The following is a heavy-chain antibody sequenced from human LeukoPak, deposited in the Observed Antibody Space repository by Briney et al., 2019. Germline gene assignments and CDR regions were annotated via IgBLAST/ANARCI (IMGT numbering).Heavy chain of an antibody. J-gene: IGHJ4*02. CDR2: IYYSGST. CDR1: GGSISSYY. Sequence: SETLSLTCTVPGGSISSYYWSWIRQPPGKGLEWVGHIYYSGSTNYNPSLKSRVTISVDTSKNQFSLKLSSVTAADTAVYDCVRLSGYDWESFYDSGDRGTLVAVSS. D-gene: IGHD5-12*01. V-gene: IGHV4-59*01. CDR3: VRLSGYDWESFYDS.